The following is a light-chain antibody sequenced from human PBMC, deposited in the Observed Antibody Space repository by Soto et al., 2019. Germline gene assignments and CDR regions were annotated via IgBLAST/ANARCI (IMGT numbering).Light chain of an antibody. J-gene: IGKJ4*01. CDR3: QQYGSSPR. CDR2: GAS. Sequence: EVMLTQSPATLSLSPGERATLSCRASQSVSSSYLAWYQQKPGQAPRLLIYGASIRATGIPDRFSGSGSGTDFTLTISRLEPEDFAVYYCQQYGSSPRFGGGTKVEIK. CDR1: QSVSSSY. V-gene: IGKV3-20*01.